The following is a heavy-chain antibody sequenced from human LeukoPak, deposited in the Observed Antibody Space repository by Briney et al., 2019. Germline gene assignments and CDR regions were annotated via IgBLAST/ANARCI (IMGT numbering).Heavy chain of an antibody. CDR3: ARDLTTVTTFDP. V-gene: IGHV3-66*01. CDR2: IYSGGST. Sequence: GGSLRLSCAASGFTVSSNYMSWVRQAPGKGLEWVSVIYSGGSTYYADSVKGRFTISRDNSKNTLYLQMNSLRAEDTAVYYCARDLTTVTTFDPWGQGTLVTVSS. CDR1: GFTVSSNY. J-gene: IGHJ5*02. D-gene: IGHD4-17*01.